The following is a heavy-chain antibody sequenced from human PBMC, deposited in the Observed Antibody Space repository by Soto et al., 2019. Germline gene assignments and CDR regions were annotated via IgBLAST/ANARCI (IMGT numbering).Heavy chain of an antibody. J-gene: IGHJ4*02. V-gene: IGHV4-39*01. CDR2: IYYSGST. CDR1: GGSISSSSYY. CDR3: ARHDRDYGDQIDY. D-gene: IGHD4-17*01. Sequence: QLQLQESGPGLVKSSETLSLTCTVSGGSISSSSYYWGWIRQPPGKGLEWIGSIYYSGSTYYNSSLKSRVTISVDTSKNQFSLKVSSVTPADTAVYYCARHDRDYGDQIDYWGQGTLVTVSS.